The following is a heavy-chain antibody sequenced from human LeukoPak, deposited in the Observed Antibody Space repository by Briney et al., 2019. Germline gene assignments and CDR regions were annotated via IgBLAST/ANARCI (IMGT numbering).Heavy chain of an antibody. Sequence: AGSLRLSCAASGFIFDDYGMSWVRQAPGMGLVWVSNINWSSGSTAYADSGKGRISISRDNAKDSLYLQMNSLRAEDTALYDCASGIPARIPECFDYWGQGTLVTVSS. CDR3: ASGIPARIPECFDY. J-gene: IGHJ4*02. D-gene: IGHD6-6*01. CDR1: GFIFDDYG. CDR2: INWSSGST. V-gene: IGHV3-20*01.